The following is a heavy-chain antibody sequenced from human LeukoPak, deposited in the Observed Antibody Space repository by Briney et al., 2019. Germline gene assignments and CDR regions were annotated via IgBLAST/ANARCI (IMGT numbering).Heavy chain of an antibody. CDR1: GFTFSSYS. V-gene: IGHV3-21*01. J-gene: IGHJ4*02. CDR2: ISSSSSYI. CDR3: ARPFTHTAMAPLDY. D-gene: IGHD5-18*01. Sequence: GSLRLSCAASGFTFSSYSMNWVRQAPGKGLEWVSSISSSSSYIYYADSVKGRFTISRDNAKNSLYLQMNSLRAEDTAVYYCARPFTHTAMAPLDYWGQGTLVTVSS.